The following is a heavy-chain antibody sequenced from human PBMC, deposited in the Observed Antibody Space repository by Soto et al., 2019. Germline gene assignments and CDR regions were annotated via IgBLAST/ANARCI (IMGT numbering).Heavy chain of an antibody. V-gene: IGHV1-18*01. CDR1: CYTFTSYG. CDR3: AIEPNYFDY. J-gene: IGHJ4*02. CDR2: ISAYNGNT. Sequence: QVQLVQSGAEVKKPGSSFKVSCKASCYTFTSYGISWVRQAPGQGLERMGWISAYNGNTNYAQKLQGRVTMSTDTSTSTAYMELRSRRSNYTAVYYCAIEPNYFDYCGPRTLVTVSS.